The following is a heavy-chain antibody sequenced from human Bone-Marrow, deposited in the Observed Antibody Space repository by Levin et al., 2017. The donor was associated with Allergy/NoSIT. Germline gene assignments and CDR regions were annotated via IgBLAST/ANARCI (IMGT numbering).Heavy chain of an antibody. D-gene: IGHD3-9*01. CDR1: GYAFINYY. V-gene: IGHV1-2*02. Sequence: VASVKVSCKASGYAFINYYIHWVRQAPGQGLQWMGWINPDSGDTDYAQKFQGRVTMTRDTSISTAYMELTRLSSDDTALYYCARNNVHVLTGYSIGFDFWGQGALVTVSS. J-gene: IGHJ4*02. CDR3: ARNNVHVLTGYSIGFDF. CDR2: INPDSGDT.